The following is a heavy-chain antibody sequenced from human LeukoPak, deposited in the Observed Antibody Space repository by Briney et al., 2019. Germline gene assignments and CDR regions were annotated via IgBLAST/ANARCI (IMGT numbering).Heavy chain of an antibody. CDR2: ISGSGGST. D-gene: IGHD2-2*01. V-gene: IGHV3-23*01. J-gene: IGHJ4*02. CDR3: AKDLGGVGIVVVPAASFDY. CDR1: GFTFSSYA. Sequence: PGGSLRLSCAASGFTFSSYAMSWVRKAPGKGLEWASAISGSGGSTYYADSVKGRFTISRDNSKNTLYLQMNSLRAEDTAVYYCAKDLGGVGIVVVPAASFDYWGQGTLVTVSS.